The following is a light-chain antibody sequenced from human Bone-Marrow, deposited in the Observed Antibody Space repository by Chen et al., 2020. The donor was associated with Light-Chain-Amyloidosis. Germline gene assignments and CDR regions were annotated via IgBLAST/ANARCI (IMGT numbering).Light chain of an antibody. J-gene: IGLJ2*01. CDR1: DLPTKY. V-gene: IGLV3-25*03. CDR2: RDT. Sequence: SYELTQPPSGSVSPGQTARITCSGDDLPTKYAYWYQQKPGQAPVLVIHRDTERPSGISERFSGSSSGTTATLTSSGVQAEDEADYHCQSADSSGTYEVIFGGGTKLTVL. CDR3: QSADSSGTYEVI.